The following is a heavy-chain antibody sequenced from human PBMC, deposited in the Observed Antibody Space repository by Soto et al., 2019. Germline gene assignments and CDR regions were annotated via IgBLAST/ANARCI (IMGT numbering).Heavy chain of an antibody. V-gene: IGHV4-4*02. CDR3: ASSGGGEDY. D-gene: IGHD3-16*01. CDR2: IYHSGST. J-gene: IGHJ4*02. CDR1: GGSISSSHW. Sequence: QVQLQESGPGLVKPSGTLSLSCAVSGGSISSSHWWTWVRQPPGKGLEWIGEIYHSGSTNYNPSLKSGVNISVDTSRNQFSLNLSSVAAADTAVYYCASSGGGEDYWGQGILVTVSS.